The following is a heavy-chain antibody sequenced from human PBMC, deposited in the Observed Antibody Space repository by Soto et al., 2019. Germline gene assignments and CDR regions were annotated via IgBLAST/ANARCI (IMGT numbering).Heavy chain of an antibody. CDR3: VRKYPGTRPFDY. V-gene: IGHV3-23*01. CDR2: IGTDGNT. J-gene: IGHJ4*01. Sequence: GSLGLSCAASGFTFNSYAMNGVRQAPGKGLAWVSAIGTDGNTYYANSVKGRFTISRDNSRTTLYLQMNSLRVEDTALYYCVRKYPGTRPFDYWGQGTLVTVSS. CDR1: GFTFNSYA. D-gene: IGHD2-2*01.